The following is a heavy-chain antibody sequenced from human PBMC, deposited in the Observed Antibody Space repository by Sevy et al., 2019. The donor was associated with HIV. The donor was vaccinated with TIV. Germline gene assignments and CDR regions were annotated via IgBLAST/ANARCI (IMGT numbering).Heavy chain of an antibody. V-gene: IGHV3-23*01. CDR1: GFTFSSYA. Sequence: GGSLRLSCAASGFTFSSYAMSWVRQPPGKGLEWVSGISDSGAGTYYADSVKGRFTISRDNSKNTLHLQMNSLRAEDMAIYYCASLSGGDCYSDVGDYWGQGTLVTVSS. J-gene: IGHJ4*02. CDR2: ISDSGAGT. D-gene: IGHD2-21*02. CDR3: ASLSGGDCYSDVGDY.